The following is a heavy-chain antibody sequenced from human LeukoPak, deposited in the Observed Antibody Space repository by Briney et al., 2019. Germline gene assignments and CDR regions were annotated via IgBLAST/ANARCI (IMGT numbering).Heavy chain of an antibody. CDR3: ARGGPHYSAAAGSYVY. J-gene: IGHJ4*02. Sequence: SETLSLTCAVYGGSFSGYYWSWIRQPPGKGLEWIGEINHSGSTNYNPSLKSRVTISVDTSKNQFSLKLSSVTAADTAVYYCARGGPHYSAAAGSYVYWGQGTLVTVSS. V-gene: IGHV4-34*01. D-gene: IGHD6-13*01. CDR2: INHSGST. CDR1: GGSFSGYY.